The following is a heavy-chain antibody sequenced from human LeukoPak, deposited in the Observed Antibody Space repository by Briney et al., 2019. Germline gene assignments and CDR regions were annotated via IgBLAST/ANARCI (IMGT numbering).Heavy chain of an antibody. D-gene: IGHD5-24*01. V-gene: IGHV4-39*07. CDR2: IYYSGST. Sequence: SETLSLTCTVSGGSISSSSYYWGWIRQPPGKGLEWIGSIYYSGSTYYNPSLKSRVTISVDTSKNQFSLKLSSVAAADTAVYFCAKGRDGYNFLNRGEYYYFDYWGQGTLVTVSS. J-gene: IGHJ4*02. CDR1: GGSISSSSYY. CDR3: AKGRDGYNFLNRGEYYYFDY.